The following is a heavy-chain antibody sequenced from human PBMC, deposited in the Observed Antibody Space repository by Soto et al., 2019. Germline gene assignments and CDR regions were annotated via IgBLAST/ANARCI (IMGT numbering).Heavy chain of an antibody. J-gene: IGHJ6*03. Sequence: QVQLQESGPGLVKPSQTLSLTCIVSGDSISRGGYFWTWIRQHPGKGLEWIGYIYDSGSAFYNPSLKSRVNMSVDTSKNQFSLNLRSVTAADTAVFYCARGILRPNHYMDVWGKGTEVAVSS. CDR3: ARGILRPNHYMDV. V-gene: IGHV4-31*03. CDR1: GDSISRGGYF. D-gene: IGHD1-26*01. CDR2: IYDSGSA.